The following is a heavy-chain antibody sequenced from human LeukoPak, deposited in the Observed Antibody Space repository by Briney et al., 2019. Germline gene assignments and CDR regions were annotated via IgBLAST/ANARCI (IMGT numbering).Heavy chain of an antibody. V-gene: IGHV4-59*01. CDR1: GGSISSYY. J-gene: IGHJ3*02. Sequence: SETLSLTCTVSGGSISSYYWSWIRQPPGKGLEWIGYIYYSGSTNYNPSLKSRVTISVDTSKNQFSLKLRSVTAADTAVYYCARESGGAPLQSFAFDIWGQGTMVTVSS. CDR3: ARESGGAPLQSFAFDI. D-gene: IGHD4-11*01. CDR2: IYYSGST.